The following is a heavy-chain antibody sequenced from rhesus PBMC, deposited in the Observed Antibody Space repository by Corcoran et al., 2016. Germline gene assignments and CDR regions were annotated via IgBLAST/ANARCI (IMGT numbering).Heavy chain of an antibody. D-gene: IGHD6-31*01. CDR3: ASDRVAAAYDY. CDR1: GGSISGYYY. CDR2: ISGSGGGN. J-gene: IGHJ4*01. V-gene: IGHV4S14*01. Sequence: QVQLQESGPGLVKPSETLSLTCAVSGGSISGYYYWSWIRQPPGKGLEWIGSISGSGGGNYLTPSLKSRVTLSVDTSKNQFSLKLSSVTAADTAVYYCASDRVAAAYDYWGQGVLVTVSS.